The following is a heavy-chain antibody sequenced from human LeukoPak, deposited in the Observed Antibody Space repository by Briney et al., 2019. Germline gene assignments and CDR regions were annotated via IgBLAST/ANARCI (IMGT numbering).Heavy chain of an antibody. J-gene: IGHJ4*02. CDR2: IYYSGST. Sequence: SETLSLTCTVSGGAISSGGSYWSWIRQHPRKGLEWIAYIYYSGSTSYSPSLKSRVTISVDTSKNQFSLKLSSVTAADTAVYYCASIMRYCSGATCYPYYFDYWGQGTLVTVSS. CDR3: ASIMRYCSGATCYPYYFDY. V-gene: IGHV4-31*03. CDR1: GGAISSGGSY. D-gene: IGHD2-15*01.